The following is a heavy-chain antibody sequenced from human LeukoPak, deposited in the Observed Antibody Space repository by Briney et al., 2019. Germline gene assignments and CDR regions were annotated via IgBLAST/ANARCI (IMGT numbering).Heavy chain of an antibody. CDR1: GGSFSGYY. CDR2: INHSGST. D-gene: IGHD1-7*01. Sequence: SETLSLTCAVYGGSFSGYYWSWIRQPPGKGLEWIGEINHSGSTNYNPSLRSRVTISVDTSKNQFSLKLSSVTAADAAVYYCARCGSPITGTEWRSSYAFDIWGQGTMVTVSS. J-gene: IGHJ3*02. CDR3: ARCGSPITGTEWRSSYAFDI. V-gene: IGHV4-34*01.